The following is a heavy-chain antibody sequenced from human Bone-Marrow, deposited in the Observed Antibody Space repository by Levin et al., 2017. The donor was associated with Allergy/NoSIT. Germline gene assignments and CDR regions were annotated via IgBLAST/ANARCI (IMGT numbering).Heavy chain of an antibody. D-gene: IGHD3-16*01. Sequence: SCVASGFNFSNFWMHWVRQAPGQGLVWVSRLNSDGSSIDYADSVKGRFTISRDNDRNTLYLQMNTLRTEDKAVYYCAKDDIIMMSTWGQGIPVTVSS. CDR3: AKDDIIMMST. V-gene: IGHV3-74*01. CDR1: GFNFSNFW. J-gene: IGHJ4*02. CDR2: LNSDGSSI.